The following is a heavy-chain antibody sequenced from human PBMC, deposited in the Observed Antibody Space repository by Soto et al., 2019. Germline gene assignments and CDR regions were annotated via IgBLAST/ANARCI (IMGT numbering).Heavy chain of an antibody. J-gene: IGHJ6*02. CDR2: IYSGGST. Sequence: PGGSLRLSCAASGFTFSSYAMSWVRQAPGKGLEWVSVIYSGGSTYYAASVRGRFTISRDNSKNTLYLQMKSLRAEDTAVYYCARDPPATRHGMDVWGQGTTVTVSS. CDR1: GFTFSSYA. CDR3: ARDPPATRHGMDV. V-gene: IGHV3-53*01.